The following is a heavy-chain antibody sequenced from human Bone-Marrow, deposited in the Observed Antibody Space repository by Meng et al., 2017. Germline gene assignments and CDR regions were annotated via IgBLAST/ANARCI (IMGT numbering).Heavy chain of an antibody. D-gene: IGHD3-22*01. V-gene: IGHV3-15*01. CDR1: GFTFINAW. Sequence: GGSLRLSCAASGFTFINAWMSWVRQAPGKGLEWVGRSRSKAGGGTTDYAAPVKGRFTISRDDSKNTLFLQMNSLKTEDTAVYYCTTVYYYDSSGSYPYFDYWGQGTLVTVSS. J-gene: IGHJ4*02. CDR2: SRSKAGGGTT. CDR3: TTVYYYDSSGSYPYFDY.